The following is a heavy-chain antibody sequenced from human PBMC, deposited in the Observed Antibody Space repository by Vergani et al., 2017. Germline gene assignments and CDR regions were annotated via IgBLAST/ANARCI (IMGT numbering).Heavy chain of an antibody. CDR1: GGSINPRSSF. Sequence: QLQLQESGPGLVKPSETLSPPCTVSGGSINPRSSFWGWIRQSPGEGLQWLTSIHNRGKAYHNPSLKSRVSVSLDTSKNRFSLNLTSVTATDTAVYYCARSQGDYWYFDLWGPGSLVTVSS. J-gene: IGHJ2*01. CDR2: IHNRGKA. CDR3: ARSQGDYWYFDL. D-gene: IGHD2-21*01. V-gene: IGHV4-39*02.